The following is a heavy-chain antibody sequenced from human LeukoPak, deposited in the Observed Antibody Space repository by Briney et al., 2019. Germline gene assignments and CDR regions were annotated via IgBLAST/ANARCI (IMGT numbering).Heavy chain of an antibody. CDR3: ARAQGSYYHYYLDV. D-gene: IGHD1-26*01. Sequence: ASVKVSCKASGYTFTSYHLHWVRQAPGQGLEWMGIINPSGGSPNYAQKFQGRVTMTRDMSTSTVNMELSSLRSEDTAVYYCARAQGSYYHYYLDVWGKGTTVTVSS. CDR1: GYTFTSYH. CDR2: INPSGGSP. J-gene: IGHJ6*03. V-gene: IGHV1-46*01.